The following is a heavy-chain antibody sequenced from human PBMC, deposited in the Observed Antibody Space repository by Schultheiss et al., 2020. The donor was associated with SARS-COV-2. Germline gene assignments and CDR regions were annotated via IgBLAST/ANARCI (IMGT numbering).Heavy chain of an antibody. CDR2: ISADNGNT. CDR1: GGTFSSYT. V-gene: IGHV1-18*01. CDR3: ARGGGSYYEPRDYYGMDV. J-gene: IGHJ6*02. D-gene: IGHD1-26*01. Sequence: ASVKVSCKASGGTFSSYTISWVRQAPGQGLEWMGWISADNGNTNYAQKLQGRVTMTRDTSTSTVYMELSSLRSEDTAVYYCARGGGSYYEPRDYYGMDVWGQGTTVTVSS.